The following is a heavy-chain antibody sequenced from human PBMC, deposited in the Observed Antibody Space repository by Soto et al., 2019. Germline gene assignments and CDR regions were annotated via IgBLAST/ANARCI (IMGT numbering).Heavy chain of an antibody. V-gene: IGHV4-39*01. CDR1: GDSISSSSYY. CDR2: IYYSGST. CDR3: ASAPMMTTLDYYFDY. J-gene: IGHJ4*02. Sequence: SETLSLTCTVSGDSISSSSYYWGWFRQPPGKGLEWIGSIYYSGSTYYNPSLKSRVTISVATSKNQFSLKLSSVSAADTAVYYCASAPMMTTLDYYFDYWVQGTLVTVSS. D-gene: IGHD4-4*01.